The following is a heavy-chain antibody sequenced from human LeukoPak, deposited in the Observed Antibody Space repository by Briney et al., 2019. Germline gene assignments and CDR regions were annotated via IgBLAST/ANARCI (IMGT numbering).Heavy chain of an antibody. J-gene: IGHJ4*02. CDR2: IKQDGSEK. V-gene: IGHV3-7*03. Sequence: GGSLRLSCAASGFTFSHYWMTWVRQAPGKGLEWVANIKQDGSEKYYVDSLKGRFTISRDNAKNSLCLQINSLRADDTAIYYCARDSGRFYIDYWGQGTLVTVSS. D-gene: IGHD1-26*01. CDR1: GFTFSHYW. CDR3: ARDSGRFYIDY.